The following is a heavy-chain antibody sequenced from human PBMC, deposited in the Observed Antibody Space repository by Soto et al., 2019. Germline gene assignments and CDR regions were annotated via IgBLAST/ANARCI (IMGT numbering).Heavy chain of an antibody. CDR1: GGSFSGYY. CDR3: AREGSGSYYGY. Sequence: LSLTCAVYGGSFSGYYWSWIRQPPGKGLEWIGEINHSGSTNYNPSLKSRVTISVDTSKNQFSLKLSSVTAADTAVYYCAREGSGSYYGYWGQGTLVTVSS. D-gene: IGHD3-10*01. J-gene: IGHJ4*02. CDR2: INHSGST. V-gene: IGHV4-34*01.